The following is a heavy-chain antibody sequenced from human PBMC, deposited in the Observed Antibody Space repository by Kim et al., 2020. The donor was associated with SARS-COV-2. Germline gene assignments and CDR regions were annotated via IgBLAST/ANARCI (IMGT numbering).Heavy chain of an antibody. J-gene: IGHJ4*02. D-gene: IGHD3-10*01. Sequence: YSPSFQCHFTISAGKSISTAYLQWSSLKASDTAMYYCARVASGSYDYFDYWGQGTLVTVSS. V-gene: IGHV5-10-1*01. CDR3: ARVASGSYDYFDY.